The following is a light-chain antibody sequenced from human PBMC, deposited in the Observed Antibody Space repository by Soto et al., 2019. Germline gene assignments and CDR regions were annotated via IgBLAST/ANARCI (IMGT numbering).Light chain of an antibody. CDR2: DVS. V-gene: IGLV2-14*01. J-gene: IGLJ1*01. CDR1: SSDVGDYNY. Sequence: QSALTQPASVSGSPGQSITLSCPGTSSDVGDYNYVSWYQQHPGKAPKLMIYDVSNRPSGVSNRFSGSKSGNTASLTISGLQAEDEADYYCSSYTSSSTFYVFGTGTKLTVL. CDR3: SSYTSSSTFYV.